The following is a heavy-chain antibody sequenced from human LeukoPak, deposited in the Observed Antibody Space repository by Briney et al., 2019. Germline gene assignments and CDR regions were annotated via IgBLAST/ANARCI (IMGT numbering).Heavy chain of an antibody. J-gene: IGHJ4*02. CDR2: IRQDGSEK. CDR1: GFIFSSYW. CDR3: AKGGKWDVTPFDY. V-gene: IGHV3-7*03. D-gene: IGHD1-26*01. Sequence: GGSLRLSCAASGFIFSSYWMNWVRQAPGKGLEWVANIRQDGSEKYYVDSVKGRFTISRDNSKNTLYLQVNSLRAEDTAVYYCAKGGKWDVTPFDYWGQGTLVTVSS.